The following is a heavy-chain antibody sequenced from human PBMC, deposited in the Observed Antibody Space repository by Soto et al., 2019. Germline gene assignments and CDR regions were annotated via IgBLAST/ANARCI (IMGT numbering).Heavy chain of an antibody. CDR3: VRRYCSSTSCTFDY. CDR1: GFTFNSYE. J-gene: IGHJ4*02. V-gene: IGHV3-48*03. Sequence: PGGSLRLSCAASGFTFNSYEMNWVRQAPGKGLGWVSYISSSGSAIYYADSVKGRFTISRDNARNSLYLQMNSLRAEDTAVYYCVRRYCSSTSCTFDYWGQGTLVTVSS. CDR2: ISSSGSAI. D-gene: IGHD2-2*01.